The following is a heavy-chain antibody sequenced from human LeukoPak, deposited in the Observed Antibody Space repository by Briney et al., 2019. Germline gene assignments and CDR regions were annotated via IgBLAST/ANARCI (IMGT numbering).Heavy chain of an antibody. Sequence: ASVKVSCKASGYTFTSYGISWVRQAPGQGLEWMGWINAGNGNTKYSQELQGRITITIDTSATTAYMELSSLRSEDMAVYYCARVVATGYYYYFDFWGQGTLVTVSS. V-gene: IGHV1-18*03. D-gene: IGHD3-22*01. J-gene: IGHJ4*02. CDR3: ARVVATGYYYYFDF. CDR1: GYTFTSYG. CDR2: INAGNGNT.